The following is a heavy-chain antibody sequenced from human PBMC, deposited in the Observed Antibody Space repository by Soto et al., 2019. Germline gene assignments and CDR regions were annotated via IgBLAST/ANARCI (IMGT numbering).Heavy chain of an antibody. CDR1: GGTFSSYA. D-gene: IGHD3-10*01. J-gene: IGHJ6*01. V-gene: IGHV1-69*13. CDR2: IIPIFGTA. CDR3: ARDRPGGLLWFGELLSPQPAGYYYYGMDV. Sequence: SVKVSCKASGGTFSSYAISWVRQAPGQGLEWMGGIIPIFGTANYAQKFQGRVTITADESTSTAYMELSSLRSEDTAVYYCARDRPGGLLWFGELLSPQPAGYYYYGMDVWGQGTTVPVSS.